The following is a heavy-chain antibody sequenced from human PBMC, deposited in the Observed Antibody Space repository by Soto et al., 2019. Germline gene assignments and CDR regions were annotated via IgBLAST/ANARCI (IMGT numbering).Heavy chain of an antibody. CDR1: GFTFSSYG. V-gene: IGHV3-30*03. CDR3: ARDNPRYCSGGSCFDAFDI. J-gene: IGHJ3*02. CDR2: ISYDGSNK. Sequence: GGSLRLSCAASGFTFSSYGMHWVRQAPGKGLEWVAVISYDGSNKYYADSVKGRFTISRGNAKNSLYLQMNSLRAEDTAVYYCARDNPRYCSGGSCFDAFDIWGQGTMVTVSS. D-gene: IGHD2-15*01.